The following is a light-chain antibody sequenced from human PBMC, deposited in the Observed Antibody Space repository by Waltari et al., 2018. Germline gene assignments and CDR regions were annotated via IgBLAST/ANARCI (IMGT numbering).Light chain of an antibody. CDR3: MQRIEFPWT. CDR1: QSLDSNDENTY. CDR2: TLS. Sequence: DIVMTQTPLSLPVTPGEPASISCRSTQSLDSNDENTYLDWYLQRAGQSPQLLIHTLSDRASGVPDRFSGRGSGTDFTLKISRVEAEDVGVYYCMQRIEFPWTFGQGTKVEIK. J-gene: IGKJ1*01. V-gene: IGKV2-40*01.